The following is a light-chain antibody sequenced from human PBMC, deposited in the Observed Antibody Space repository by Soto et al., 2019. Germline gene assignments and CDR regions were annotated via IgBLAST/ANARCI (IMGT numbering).Light chain of an antibody. CDR1: QSVSST. CDR3: QQYNNWPRT. V-gene: IGKV3-15*01. J-gene: IGKJ1*01. CDR2: GAS. Sequence: EIVMTQSPATLSVSPGERATLSCRASQSVSSTLAWYQQEPGQAPRLLIYGASTRATGIPARFSGSGSGTEFSLTISSLQSEDFAVYYCQQYNNWPRTFGQGTKVDI.